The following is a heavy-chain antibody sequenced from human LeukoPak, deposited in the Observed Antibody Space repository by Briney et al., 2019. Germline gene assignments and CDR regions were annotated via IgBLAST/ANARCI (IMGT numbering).Heavy chain of an antibody. CDR2: INHSGST. V-gene: IGHV4-34*01. CDR1: GGSFSGYY. J-gene: IGHJ4*02. D-gene: IGHD3-9*01. CDR3: ARRRYFDWLPTWGYFDY. Sequence: SETLSLTCAVYGGSFSGYYWSWIRQPPGKGLEWIGEINHSGSTNYNPSLKNRVSISVNTYTNKFSLKLSSVTAADTAVYYCARRRYFDWLPTWGYFDYWGQGTLVTVSS.